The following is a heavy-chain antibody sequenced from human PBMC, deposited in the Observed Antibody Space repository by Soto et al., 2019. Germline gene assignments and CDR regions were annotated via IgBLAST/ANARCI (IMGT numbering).Heavy chain of an antibody. D-gene: IGHD1-7*01. Sequence: QVQLVQSGTEVKTPGASVKVSCHASGYTFTNYGINWVRQAPGQGLEWVAWISAYNAETHHAPFVQDRVTIATDTSTRTAYMELKSLRSDDPDVYYCARGGRNYGPGSFDLWGQGTMVNVSS. CDR1: GYTFTNYG. V-gene: IGHV1-18*04. CDR3: ARGGRNYGPGSFDL. J-gene: IGHJ3*01. CDR2: ISAYNAET.